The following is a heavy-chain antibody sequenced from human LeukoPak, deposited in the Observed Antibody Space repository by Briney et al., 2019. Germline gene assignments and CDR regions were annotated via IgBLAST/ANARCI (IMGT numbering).Heavy chain of an antibody. CDR3: ATDSSGYYYALPFDY. J-gene: IGHJ4*02. CDR1: GFTFSSYA. Sequence: GGSLRLSCAASGFTFSSYAMSWVRQAPGKGLEWVSAISGSGGSTYYADSVKGRFTISRDNSKNTLYLQMNSLRAEDTAVYYRATDSSGYYYALPFDYWGQGTLVTVSS. CDR2: ISGSGGST. V-gene: IGHV3-23*01. D-gene: IGHD3-22*01.